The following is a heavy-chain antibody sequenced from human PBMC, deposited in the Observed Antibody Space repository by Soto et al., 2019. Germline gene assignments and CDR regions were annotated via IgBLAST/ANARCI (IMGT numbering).Heavy chain of an antibody. CDR2: IKSKTDGETT. CDR3: TTLSYGVDV. Sequence: SLRLSCAVSGFTFSNAWMSWVRQAPGTGLEWVGRIKSKTDGETTDYAAPVKGRFTISRDDSKNTLYLQMNSLRTEDTAIYYCTTLSYGVDVWGQGTTVTVSS. V-gene: IGHV3-15*01. CDR1: GFTFSNAW. J-gene: IGHJ6*02.